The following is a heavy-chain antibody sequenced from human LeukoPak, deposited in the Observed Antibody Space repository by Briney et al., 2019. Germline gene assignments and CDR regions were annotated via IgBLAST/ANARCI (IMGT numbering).Heavy chain of an antibody. J-gene: IGHJ6*02. Sequence: GGSLRLSCAASGFTFSSYAMSWVRQAPGKGLEWVSAISGSGGSTYYADSVKGRFTISRDNSKNTLYLQMNSLRAEDTAVYYCAKDSGSEVEALYYYGMDVWGQGTTVTVSS. V-gene: IGHV3-23*01. D-gene: IGHD1-26*01. CDR1: GFTFSSYA. CDR3: AKDSGSEVEALYYYGMDV. CDR2: ISGSGGST.